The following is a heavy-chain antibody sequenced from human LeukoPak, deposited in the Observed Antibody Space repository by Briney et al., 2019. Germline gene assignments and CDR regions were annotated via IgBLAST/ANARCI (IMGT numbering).Heavy chain of an antibody. Sequence: SETLSLTCTVSGGSISSYYWNWIRQPLGKGLEWIGYIYSSGSTNYNPSLKSRVTISVDTSKNQFSLKLSSVTAADTAVYYCATRRGYCSGGNCNYYFDYWGQGTLVTVSS. J-gene: IGHJ4*02. V-gene: IGHV4-59*01. CDR1: GGSISSYY. CDR3: ATRRGYCSGGNCNYYFDY. D-gene: IGHD2-15*01. CDR2: IYSSGST.